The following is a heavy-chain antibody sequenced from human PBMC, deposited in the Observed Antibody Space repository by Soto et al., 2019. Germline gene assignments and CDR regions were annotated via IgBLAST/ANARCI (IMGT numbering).Heavy chain of an antibody. J-gene: IGHJ6*02. CDR2: MYNTGST. D-gene: IGHD2-21*02. Sequence: QVQLQESGPGLVKPSETLSLTCTVSGGTISRYYWSWIRQPPGKGLEWIGYMYNTGSTVYNPSFKSRVTISVDTSKNQFSLKLNSGTAADTAVYYCARDLWGYCGTDCYPLDVWGQGTTVTVSS. CDR1: GGTISRYY. CDR3: ARDLWGYCGTDCYPLDV. V-gene: IGHV4-59*01.